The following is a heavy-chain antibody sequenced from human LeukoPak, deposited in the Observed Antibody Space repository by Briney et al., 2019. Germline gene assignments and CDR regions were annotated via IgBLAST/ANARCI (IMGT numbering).Heavy chain of an antibody. CDR2: IYYSGST. Sequence: SETLSLTCTVSGDSISRSSYYWGWIRQSPGKGLEWIGNIYYSGSTYYNSSLRSRVTISVDTSKNQFSLKLGSVTAADTAVYYCARDGTAMAIWGQGTLVTVSS. CDR1: GDSISRSSYY. V-gene: IGHV4-39*01. CDR3: ARDGTAMAI. J-gene: IGHJ4*02. D-gene: IGHD5-18*01.